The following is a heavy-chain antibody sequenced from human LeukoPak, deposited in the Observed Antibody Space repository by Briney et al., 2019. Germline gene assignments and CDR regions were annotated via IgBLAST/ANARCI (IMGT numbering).Heavy chain of an antibody. Sequence: SETLSLTCAVYGGSFSGYYWSWIRQPPGKGLEWIGEINHSGSANYNPSLKSRVTISVDTSKNQFSLKLSSVTAADTAVYYCARGGDSSGWYEDFDYWGQGTLVTVSS. D-gene: IGHD6-19*01. CDR2: INHSGSA. CDR1: GGSFSGYY. J-gene: IGHJ4*02. CDR3: ARGGDSSGWYEDFDY. V-gene: IGHV4-34*01.